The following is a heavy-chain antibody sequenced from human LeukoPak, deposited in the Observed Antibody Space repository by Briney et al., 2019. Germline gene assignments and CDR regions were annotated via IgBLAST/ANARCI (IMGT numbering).Heavy chain of an antibody. CDR2: IYYSGNT. V-gene: IGHV4-39*07. CDR3: ARDGYSSIHGVPKNWFDP. Sequence: SETLSLTCTVSGVSISSSNSYWGWIRQPPGKGLEWIGSIYYSGNTYYNASLKSQVSISIDTSKNQFSLKVSSVTAADTAVYYCARDGYSSIHGVPKNWFDPWGQGTLVTVSS. D-gene: IGHD6-13*01. CDR1: GVSISSSNSY. J-gene: IGHJ5*02.